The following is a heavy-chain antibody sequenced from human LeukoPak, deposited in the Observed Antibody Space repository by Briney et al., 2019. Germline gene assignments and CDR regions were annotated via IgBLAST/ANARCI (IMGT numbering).Heavy chain of an antibody. Sequence: ASVKVSCKASGYSFTGYYIHWVRQPPGQGLEWMGWINPNSGGTNYAQKFQGRVTMTRDTSISTAYMELSRLRSDDTAVYYCARGDIVVLPAGIPHNWFDPWGQGTLVTVSS. CDR1: GYSFTGYY. V-gene: IGHV1-2*02. CDR2: INPNSGGT. CDR3: ARGDIVVLPAGIPHNWFDP. J-gene: IGHJ5*02. D-gene: IGHD2-2*02.